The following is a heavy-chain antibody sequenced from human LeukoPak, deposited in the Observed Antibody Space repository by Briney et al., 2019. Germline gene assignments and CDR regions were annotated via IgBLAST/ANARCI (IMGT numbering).Heavy chain of an antibody. J-gene: IGHJ6*02. CDR3: ARHGLEGCSGGRCYTSFFYYGMDV. CDR2: LYPDESAA. D-gene: IGHD2-15*01. CDR1: GYSFSHFW. V-gene: IGHV5-51*01. Sequence: GESLKISFKAFGYSFSHFWIGWVPQIPGKGLEWMAMLYPDESAARHSPSFQGQVTSSVDKSTSTAHLQWSSLKASDTAMYYCARHGLEGCSGGRCYTSFFYYGMDVWGQGTTVTVSS.